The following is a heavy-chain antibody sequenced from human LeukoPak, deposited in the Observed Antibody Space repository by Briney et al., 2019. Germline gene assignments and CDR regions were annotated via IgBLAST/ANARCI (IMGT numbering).Heavy chain of an antibody. CDR2: INHSGTT. CDR1: GGSFSAYY. CDR3: AIDYMTGTGNAGGY. D-gene: IGHD3/OR15-3a*01. J-gene: IGHJ4*02. V-gene: IGHV4-34*01. Sequence: SKTLSLTCAVYGGSFSAYYWSWIRQSPGKGLEWIGEINHSGTTVYNPSLKSRVTLSVDTSKKQFSLKLNSVTAADTAVYYCAIDYMTGTGNAGGYWGQGTLVTVSS.